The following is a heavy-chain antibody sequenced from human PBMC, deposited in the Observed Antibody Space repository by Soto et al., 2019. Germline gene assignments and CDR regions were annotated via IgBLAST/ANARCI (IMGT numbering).Heavy chain of an antibody. CDR2: ISGSGGST. CDR1: GFTFSSYA. Sequence: GGSLRLSCAASGFTFSSYAMSWVRQAPGKGLEWVSAISGSGGSTYYADSVKGRFTISRDNSKNTLYLQMNSLRAEDTAVSYCAKDPAGGYFDWLFNYFDYWGQGTLVTVSS. D-gene: IGHD3-9*01. J-gene: IGHJ4*02. V-gene: IGHV3-23*01. CDR3: AKDPAGGYFDWLFNYFDY.